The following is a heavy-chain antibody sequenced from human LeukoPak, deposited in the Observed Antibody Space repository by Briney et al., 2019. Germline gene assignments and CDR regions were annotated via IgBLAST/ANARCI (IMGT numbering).Heavy chain of an antibody. V-gene: IGHV3-30-3*01. Sequence: GRSLRLSCAASGFTFSSYAMHWVRQAPGKGLEWVAVISYDGSNKYYADSVKGRFTISRDNSKNTLYLQMNSLRAEDTAVYYCARSRITMVRGVGYYGMDAWGQGTTVTVSS. J-gene: IGHJ6*02. D-gene: IGHD3-10*01. CDR2: ISYDGSNK. CDR3: ARSRITMVRGVGYYGMDA. CDR1: GFTFSSYA.